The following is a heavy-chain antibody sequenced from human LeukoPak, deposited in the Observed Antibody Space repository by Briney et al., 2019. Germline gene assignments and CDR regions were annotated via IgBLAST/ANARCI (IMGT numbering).Heavy chain of an antibody. J-gene: IGHJ5*02. Sequence: SVKLSCTASGVTFSSYAISWVRQAPGQGLESMGMLIPILGIANYAQKFQGRVTITADKSTSTAYMELSSLRSEDTAVYYCARGPPGYCSGGSCYSSPVNWFDPWGQGTLVTVSS. CDR2: LIPILGIA. D-gene: IGHD2-15*01. CDR1: GVTFSSYA. V-gene: IGHV1-69*04. CDR3: ARGPPGYCSGGSCYSSPVNWFDP.